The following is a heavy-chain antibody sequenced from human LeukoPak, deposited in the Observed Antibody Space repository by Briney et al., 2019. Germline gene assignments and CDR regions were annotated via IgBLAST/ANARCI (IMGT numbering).Heavy chain of an antibody. CDR1: GFTFNNAW. D-gene: IGHD3-3*01. V-gene: IGHV4-34*01. J-gene: IGHJ6*03. Sequence: PGGSLRLSCAASGFTFNNAWMSWVRQPPGKGLEWIGEINHSGSTNYNPSLKSRVTISVDTSKNQFSLKLSSVTAADTAVYYCARPQGSWSGYWSMDVWGSGTTVTVSS. CDR3: ARPQGSWSGYWSMDV. CDR2: INHSGST.